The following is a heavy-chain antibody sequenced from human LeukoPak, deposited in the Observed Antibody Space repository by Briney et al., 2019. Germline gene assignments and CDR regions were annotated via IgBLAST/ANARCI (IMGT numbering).Heavy chain of an antibody. V-gene: IGHV4-61*02. D-gene: IGHD4-17*01. Sequence: PSQTLSLTCTVSGGSISSGSYYWSWIRQPAGKGLEWIGRIYTSGSTNYNPSLKSRVTISVDTSKNQFSLKLSSVTAADSAVYYCASGHGDFDYWGQGTLVTVSS. CDR2: IYTSGST. CDR1: GGSISSGSYY. J-gene: IGHJ4*02. CDR3: ASGHGDFDY.